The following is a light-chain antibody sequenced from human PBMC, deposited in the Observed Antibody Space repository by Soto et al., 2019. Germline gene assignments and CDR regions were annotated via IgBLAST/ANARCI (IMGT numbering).Light chain of an antibody. Sequence: QSALTQPASVSGSPGQSITISCTGTSSDVGGYDYVSWYQQHPGKAPKLMIYEVSNRPSGVSNRFSGSKSGNTASLTISGLQAEDEANYYCSSYTSRNTLPVLFGGGTKVTVL. J-gene: IGLJ2*01. CDR3: SSYTSRNTLPVL. V-gene: IGLV2-14*03. CDR1: SSDVGGYDY. CDR2: EVS.